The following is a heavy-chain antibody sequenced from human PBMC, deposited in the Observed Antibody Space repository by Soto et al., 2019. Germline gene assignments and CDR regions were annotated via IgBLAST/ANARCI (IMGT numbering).Heavy chain of an antibody. Sequence: QVQLVQSGAEVKKPGSSVKVSCKASGGTFSSYAISWVRQAPGQGLEWMGGIIPSFGTANYAQKFQGRVTITADESTSTASMELSSLRSEDTAVYYCARAPIAVAGNGQPLNWGQGTMVTVSS. D-gene: IGHD6-19*01. CDR1: GGTFSSYA. CDR2: IIPSFGTA. J-gene: IGHJ4*02. CDR3: ARAPIAVAGNGQPLN. V-gene: IGHV1-69*01.